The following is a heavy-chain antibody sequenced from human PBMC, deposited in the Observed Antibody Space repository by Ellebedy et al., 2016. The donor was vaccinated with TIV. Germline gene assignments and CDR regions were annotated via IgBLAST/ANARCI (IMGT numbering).Heavy chain of an antibody. Sequence: AASVKVSCKASGYTFTSYGISWVRQAPGQGLEWMGGIIAIFGTANYAQKFQGRVTITADESTSTADMELSSLRSEDTAVYYCARGANTAMAPVPYYYYYGMDVWGQGTTVTVSS. D-gene: IGHD5-18*01. V-gene: IGHV1-69*13. J-gene: IGHJ6*02. CDR1: GYTFTSYG. CDR2: IIAIFGTA. CDR3: ARGANTAMAPVPYYYYYGMDV.